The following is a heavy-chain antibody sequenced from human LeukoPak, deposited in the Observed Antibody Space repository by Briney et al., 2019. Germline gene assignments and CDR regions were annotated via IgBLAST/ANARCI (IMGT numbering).Heavy chain of an antibody. J-gene: IGHJ6*03. CDR2: IYYSGST. CDR3: AREADRSGWYAGGMDV. CDR1: GGSISSYY. V-gene: IGHV4-59*01. Sequence: SETLSLTCTVAGGSISSYYWSWIRQPPRKGLEWIGYIYYSGSTNYNPSLKSRVTISVDTSKNQFSLKLSSVTAADTAVYYCAREADRSGWYAGGMDVWGKGTTVTVSS. D-gene: IGHD6-19*01.